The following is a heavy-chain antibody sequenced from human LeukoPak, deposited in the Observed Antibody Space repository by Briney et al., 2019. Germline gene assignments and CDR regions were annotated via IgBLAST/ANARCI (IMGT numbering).Heavy chain of an antibody. CDR2: ISSSGSTI. CDR3: ARVPRSSGIEVRWYFDL. J-gene: IGHJ2*01. V-gene: IGHV3-11*01. CDR1: GFTFGDYY. Sequence: GGSLRLSCAASGFTFGDYYMSWIRQAPGKGLEWVSYISSSGSTIYYADSVKGRFTIYRDNAKNSLYLQMNSLRAEDTAVYYCARVPRSSGIEVRWYFDLWGRGTLVTVPS. D-gene: IGHD1-26*01.